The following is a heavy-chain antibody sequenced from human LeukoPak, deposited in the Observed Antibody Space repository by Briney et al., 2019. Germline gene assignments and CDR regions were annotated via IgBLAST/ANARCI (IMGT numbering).Heavy chain of an antibody. CDR2: ISSDGTSK. J-gene: IGHJ4*02. Sequence: GGSLRLSCAASGFTFSNHWMHWVRQGPGKGLVWVSRISSDGTSKNYAGSVKGRFTVSRDNAKSTLYLQMNSLRAEDTAVYYCARGSLGSHDYWGQGTLVIVSS. CDR3: ARGSLGSHDY. V-gene: IGHV3-74*01. D-gene: IGHD2-15*01. CDR1: GFTFSNHW.